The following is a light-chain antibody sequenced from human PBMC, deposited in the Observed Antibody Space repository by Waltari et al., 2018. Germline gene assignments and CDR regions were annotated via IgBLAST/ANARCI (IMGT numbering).Light chain of an antibody. J-gene: IGLJ2*01. CDR3: SSYAGSNNFEVV. V-gene: IGLV2-8*01. CDR1: SSDVGGYNY. Sequence: QSALTQPPSASGSPGQSVTISCTGTSSDVGGYNYVSWYQQHPGKAPKLMIYEVSKRPSGVPDRFSRSQSGNTASLTVSGLQAEDEADYYCSSYAGSNNFEVVFGGGTKLTVL. CDR2: EVS.